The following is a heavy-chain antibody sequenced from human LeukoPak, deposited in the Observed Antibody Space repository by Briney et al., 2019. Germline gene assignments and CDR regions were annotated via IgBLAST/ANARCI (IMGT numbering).Heavy chain of an antibody. CDR3: ARDRAAGTANKIDY. V-gene: IGHV1-18*01. Sequence: ASVKVSCKASGYTFASYGISWVRQAPGQGLEWMGWISAYNGNTKYAQKLQGRVTMTTDTSTSTAYMELRSLRSDDTAVYYCARDRAAGTANKIDYWGQGTLVSVSS. J-gene: IGHJ4*02. D-gene: IGHD6-13*01. CDR2: ISAYNGNT. CDR1: GYTFASYG.